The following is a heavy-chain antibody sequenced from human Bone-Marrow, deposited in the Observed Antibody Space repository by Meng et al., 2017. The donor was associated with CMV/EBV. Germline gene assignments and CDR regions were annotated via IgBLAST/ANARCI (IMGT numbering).Heavy chain of an antibody. Sequence: GESLKISCAASGFTFSSYWMSWVRQAPGKGLEWVANIKQDGSEKYYVDSVKGRFTISRDNAKNSLYLQMNSLRAEDTAVYYCARSELELVVGWFDPWGQGTLVTVSS. CDR2: IKQDGSEK. CDR3: ARSELELVVGWFDP. J-gene: IGHJ5*02. CDR1: GFTFSSYW. D-gene: IGHD1-7*01. V-gene: IGHV3-7*03.